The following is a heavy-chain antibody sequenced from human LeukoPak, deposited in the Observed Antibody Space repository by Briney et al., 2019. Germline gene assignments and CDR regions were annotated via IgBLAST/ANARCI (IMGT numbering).Heavy chain of an antibody. CDR2: IIPIFGTA. CDR1: GGTFSSYA. CDR3: ARRTTVVTPYYYYYYMDV. D-gene: IGHD4-23*01. Sequence: SVKVSCKASGGTFSSYAISWVRQAPGQGLEWMGGIIPIFGTANYAQKFQGRVTITADTSTSTAYMELSSLRSEDTAVYYCARRTTVVTPYYYYYYMDVWGKGNTVTVSS. V-gene: IGHV1-69*06. J-gene: IGHJ6*03.